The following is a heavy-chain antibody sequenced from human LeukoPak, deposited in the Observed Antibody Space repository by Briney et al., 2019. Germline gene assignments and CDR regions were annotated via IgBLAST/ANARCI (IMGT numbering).Heavy chain of an antibody. J-gene: IGHJ3*02. CDR1: GYSFTSYW. V-gene: IGHV5-51*01. CDR3: ARRASHYYDSSGYYWDAFDI. CDR2: IYPGDSDT. Sequence: GESLQISCKGSGYSFTSYWIGWARQMPGKGLEWMGIIYPGDSDTRYSPSFQGQVTISADKSISTAYLQWSSLKASDTAMYYCARRASHYYDSSGYYWDAFDIWGQGTWSPSLQ. D-gene: IGHD3-22*01.